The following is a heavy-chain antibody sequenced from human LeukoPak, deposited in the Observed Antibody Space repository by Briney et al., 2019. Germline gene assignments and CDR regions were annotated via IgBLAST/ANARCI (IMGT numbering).Heavy chain of an antibody. CDR3: ARDRSYDSSGYYSYFDY. Sequence: SQTLSLTCALSGDIFSSNSAAWDWSRQSPSRGLEWLVRTYYRSKWYNDYAVSVKSRITINPDTSKNQFSLQLNSVTPEDTAVYFCARDRSYDSSGYYSYFDYWGQGTLVTVSS. V-gene: IGHV6-1*01. D-gene: IGHD3-22*01. CDR1: GDIFSSNSAA. J-gene: IGHJ4*02. CDR2: TYYRSKWYN.